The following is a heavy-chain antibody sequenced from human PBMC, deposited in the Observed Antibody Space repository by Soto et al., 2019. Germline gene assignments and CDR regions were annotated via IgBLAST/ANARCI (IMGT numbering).Heavy chain of an antibody. CDR1: GYTFTGSY. CDR3: ARGGYSSSSPSDY. D-gene: IGHD6-6*01. J-gene: IGHJ4*02. Sequence: ASVKVSCKASGYTFTGSYMHWVRQAPGQGLEWMGWVNPNTGGTNYAQKFQGRVTMTRDTSISTAYMELSRLSSDDTAVFYCARGGYSSSSPSDYWGQGNLVTGS. CDR2: VNPNTGGT. V-gene: IGHV1-2*02.